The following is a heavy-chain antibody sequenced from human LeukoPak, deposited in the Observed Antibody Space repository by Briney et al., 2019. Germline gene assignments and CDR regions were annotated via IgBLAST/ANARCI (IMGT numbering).Heavy chain of an antibody. D-gene: IGHD3-3*01. CDR3: ARDDFWSGYYSMSY. J-gene: IGHJ4*02. CDR2: ISAYNGNT. CDR1: GYTFTSYG. Sequence: ASAKVSCKASGYTFTSYGISWVRQAPGQGLEWMGWISAYNGNTNYAQKLQGRVTMTTDTSTSTAYMELRSLRSDDTAVYYCARDDFWSGYYSMSYWGQGTLVTVSS. V-gene: IGHV1-18*01.